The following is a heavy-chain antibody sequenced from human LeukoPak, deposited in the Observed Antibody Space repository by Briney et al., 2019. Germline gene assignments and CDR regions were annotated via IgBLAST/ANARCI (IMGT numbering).Heavy chain of an antibody. V-gene: IGHV1-8*02. CDR1: GGTFSSYA. Sequence: ASVKVSCKASGGTFSSYAISWVRQATGQGLEWMGWMNPNSGNTGYAQKFQGRVTMTRNTSISTAYMELSSLRSEDTAVYYCARASGYYYDSSGYPLGYWGQGTLVTVSS. CDR3: ARASGYYYDSSGYPLGY. J-gene: IGHJ4*02. CDR2: MNPNSGNT. D-gene: IGHD3-22*01.